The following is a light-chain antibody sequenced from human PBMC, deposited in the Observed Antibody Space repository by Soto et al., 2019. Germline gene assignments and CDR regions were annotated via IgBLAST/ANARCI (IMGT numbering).Light chain of an antibody. J-gene: IGKJ1*01. V-gene: IGKV2-24*01. CDR1: QGLVYSDGNTY. CDR3: MQAAEFPWT. CDR2: QVS. Sequence: IVMTQTPLSSPVTVGQPASISCRSSQGLVYSDGNTYLSWLQQRPGQPPRLLIYQVSKRLSGVPDRFSGSGAGTDFTLKIRRVEAEDVGLYYCMQAAEFPWTFDQGTRVEIK.